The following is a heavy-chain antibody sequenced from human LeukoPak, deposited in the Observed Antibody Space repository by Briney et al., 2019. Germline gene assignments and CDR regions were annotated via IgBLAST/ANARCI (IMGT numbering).Heavy chain of an antibody. CDR3: HGSGNYLGH. CDR1: GGSINSFY. CDR2: VYYSGDT. J-gene: IGHJ4*02. D-gene: IGHD3-10*01. V-gene: IGHV4-59*01. Sequence: NPSETLSLTCTVSGGSINSFYWSWIRQSPGKGLEWIGSVYYSGDTNYNPSFKSRLTMSVATSKNQFSLKLSSVTAADTAMYYCHGSGNYLGHWGQGTLVTVSS.